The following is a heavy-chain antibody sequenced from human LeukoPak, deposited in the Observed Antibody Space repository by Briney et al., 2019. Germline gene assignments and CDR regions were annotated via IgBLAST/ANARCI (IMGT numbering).Heavy chain of an antibody. CDR1: GFTFSTYG. CDR2: VSYDGKNQ. Sequence: GRSLRLSCAASGFTFSTYGMHWVRQAPGKGLEWVAVVSYDGKNQYYADSVKGRFTVSRDNSKNTLYLQMNSLRTEDTAVYYCVKDPPRDTPMVWKYWGQGTLVTVSS. CDR3: VKDPPRDTPMVWKY. J-gene: IGHJ4*02. D-gene: IGHD5-18*01. V-gene: IGHV3-30*18.